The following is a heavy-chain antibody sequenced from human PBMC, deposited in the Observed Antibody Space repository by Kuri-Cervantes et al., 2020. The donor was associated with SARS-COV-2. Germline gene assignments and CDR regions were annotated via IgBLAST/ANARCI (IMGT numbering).Heavy chain of an antibody. V-gene: IGHV3-7*01. CDR3: AKDSLLEVKFDY. D-gene: IGHD1-1*01. Sequence: GESLKISCAASGFTFRSYWMTWVRQAPGKGLEWVANIKQDGSEKYYVDSVKGRFTISRDNSKNTLYLQMNSLRAEDTAVYYCAKDSLLEVKFDYWGQGTLVTVSS. CDR2: IKQDGSEK. J-gene: IGHJ4*02. CDR1: GFTFRSYW.